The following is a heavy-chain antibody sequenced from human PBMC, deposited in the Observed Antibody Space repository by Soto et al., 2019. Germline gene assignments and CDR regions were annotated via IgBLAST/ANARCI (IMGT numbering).Heavy chain of an antibody. J-gene: IGHJ6*02. V-gene: IGHV3-30*03. Sequence: SLRLSCAASGFTFSSYGMHWVRQAPGKGLEWAAVISYDGSNKYYADSVKGRFTISRDNSKNTLYLQMNSLRAEDTAVYYCASDSSGYLTLYYYYGMDVWGQGTTVTVSS. CDR1: GFTFSSYG. CDR3: ASDSSGYLTLYYYYGMDV. D-gene: IGHD3-22*01. CDR2: ISYDGSNK.